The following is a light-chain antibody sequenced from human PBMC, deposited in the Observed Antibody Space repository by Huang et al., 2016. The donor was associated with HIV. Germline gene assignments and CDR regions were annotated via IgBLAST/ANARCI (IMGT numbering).Light chain of an antibody. V-gene: IGKV1-39*01. CDR3: QQSDSTPYT. CDR2: AAS. CDR1: QRISDY. Sequence: DIQMTQSPSSLSASVGDRVTITCRASQRISDYLNWYQQKPGKAPKLLIYAASSLQSGVPSRLSGSGSGTDFTLTISSLQPEDFATYYCQQSDSTPYTFGQGTKLEIK. J-gene: IGKJ2*01.